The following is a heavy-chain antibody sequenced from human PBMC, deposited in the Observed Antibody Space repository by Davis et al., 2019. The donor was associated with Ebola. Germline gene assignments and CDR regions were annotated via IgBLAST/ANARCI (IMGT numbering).Heavy chain of an antibody. CDR1: GFTFRNYA. Sequence: GESLKISCAASGFTFRNYAMHWVRQAPGKGLEWVAFLRYDGSNEQYADSVQGRFIISRDNSKNTLFLQMNSLRNEDSGVYYCAKSWSGYYTDHFDSWGQGTLVAVSS. CDR2: LRYDGSNE. V-gene: IGHV3-30*02. J-gene: IGHJ4*02. D-gene: IGHD3-3*01. CDR3: AKSWSGYYTDHFDS.